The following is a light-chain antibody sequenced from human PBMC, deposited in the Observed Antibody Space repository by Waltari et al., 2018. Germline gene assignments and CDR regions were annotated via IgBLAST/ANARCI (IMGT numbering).Light chain of an antibody. CDR2: DVS. CDR1: RSDVGGYNY. CDR3: CSYAGSSTVV. Sequence: QSALTQPASVSGSPGQSLTISCTGTRSDVGGYNYVSWYQQHPGKAPKLMIYDVSKRPSGVSNRFSGSKSGNTASLTISGLQAEDEADYYCCSYAGSSTVVFGGGTKLTVL. J-gene: IGLJ2*01. V-gene: IGLV2-23*02.